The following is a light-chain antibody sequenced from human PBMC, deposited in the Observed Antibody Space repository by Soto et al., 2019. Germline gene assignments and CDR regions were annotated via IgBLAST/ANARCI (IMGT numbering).Light chain of an antibody. V-gene: IGLV2-8*01. J-gene: IGLJ3*02. CDR2: EVS. CDR3: TSYVGSDTWV. CDR1: SSDVGAYKC. Sequence: QSALTQPPSASGSPGQSVTISCTGTSSDVGAYKCVSWYQQYPGKAPKLMIYEVSKRPSGVPARFSGSKSGNTASLTVSGLQSEDEADYYCTSYVGSDTWVFGGGTKVTVL.